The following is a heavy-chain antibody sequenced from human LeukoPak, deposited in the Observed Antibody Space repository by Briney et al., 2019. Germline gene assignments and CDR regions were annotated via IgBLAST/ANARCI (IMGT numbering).Heavy chain of an antibody. V-gene: IGHV3-21*01. D-gene: IGHD1-26*01. CDR1: GFTFSTYS. CDR3: ARDVFSLGSGRYVGGGFDI. Sequence: GGSLRLSCAASGFTFSTYSMSWVRQAPGKGLEWVSSISSSSTYIYYADSVKGRFTISRDNAKNSLYLQMNSLRAEDTAVYYCARDVFSLGSGRYVGGGFDIWGQGTMVTVSS. J-gene: IGHJ3*02. CDR2: ISSSSTYI.